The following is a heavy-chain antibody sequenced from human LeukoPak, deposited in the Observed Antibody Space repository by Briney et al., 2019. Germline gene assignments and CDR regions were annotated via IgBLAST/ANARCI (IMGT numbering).Heavy chain of an antibody. CDR3: AKGDREGAAGGTGFDY. J-gene: IGHJ4*02. V-gene: IGHV3-23*01. CDR1: GFTFSSYA. D-gene: IGHD6-13*01. CDR2: ISGSGGRT. Sequence: PGGSLRLSCAASGFTFSSYAMSWVRQAPGKGLEWVSAISGSGGRTYYADSVKGRFTFSRDNSKNTLSLQMNSLRLEDTAVHYCAKGDREGAAGGTGFDYWGQGTLVTVSS.